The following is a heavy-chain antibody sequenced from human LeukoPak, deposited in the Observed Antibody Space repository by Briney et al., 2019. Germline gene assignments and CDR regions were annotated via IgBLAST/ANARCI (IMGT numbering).Heavy chain of an antibody. CDR1: GFTFSSYG. D-gene: IGHD3-3*02. J-gene: IGHJ6*03. CDR3: AKDHIFGVVPDYYYYYMDV. Sequence: GGSLRLSCAASGFTFSSYGMHWVRQAPGKGLEWVAFIRYDGSNKYYADSVKGRFTISRDNSKNTLYLQMNSLRAEDTAVYYCAKDHIFGVVPDYYYYYMDVWGKGTTVTVSS. V-gene: IGHV3-30*02. CDR2: IRYDGSNK.